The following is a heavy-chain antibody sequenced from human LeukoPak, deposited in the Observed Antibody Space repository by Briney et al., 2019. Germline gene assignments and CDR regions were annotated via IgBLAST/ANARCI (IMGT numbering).Heavy chain of an antibody. J-gene: IGHJ6*03. CDR1: GGSISSYY. Sequence: SETLSLACTVSGGSISSYYWSWIRQPPGKGLEWIGYIYTSGSTNYNPSLKSRVTISVDTSKNQFSLKLSSVTAADTAVYYCARLSTAMVNYYYYYYMDVWGKGTTVTVSS. V-gene: IGHV4-4*09. CDR3: ARLSTAMVNYYYYYYMDV. D-gene: IGHD5-18*01. CDR2: IYTSGST.